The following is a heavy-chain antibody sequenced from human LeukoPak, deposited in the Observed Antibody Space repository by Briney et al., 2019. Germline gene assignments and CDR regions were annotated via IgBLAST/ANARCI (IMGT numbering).Heavy chain of an antibody. CDR3: ARGRSGYEQSYYYYYMDV. Sequence: ASVKVSCKASGYTFTSYDINWVRQATGQGLEWMGWMTPNSGNTGYAQKFQGRVTITRNTSISTAYMELSSLRSEDTAVYYCARGRSGYEQSYYYYYMDVWGKGTTVTVSS. V-gene: IGHV1-8*03. J-gene: IGHJ6*03. CDR1: GYTFTSYD. D-gene: IGHD5-12*01. CDR2: MTPNSGNT.